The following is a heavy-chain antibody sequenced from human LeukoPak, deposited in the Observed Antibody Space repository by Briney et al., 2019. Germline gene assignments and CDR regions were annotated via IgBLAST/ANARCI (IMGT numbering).Heavy chain of an antibody. J-gene: IGHJ5*02. CDR3: ARVDCSGGGCYSGGWFDP. D-gene: IGHD2-15*01. Sequence: GGSLRLSCAASGFTFSSYTMNWVRQAPGKGLEWVSSISSSATFMYHADSVKGRFTISRDNAKNSLYLQMNGLRAEDTAIYYCARVDCSGGGCYSGGWFDPWGQGTLVTVSS. V-gene: IGHV3-21*06. CDR2: ISSSATFM. CDR1: GFTFSSYT.